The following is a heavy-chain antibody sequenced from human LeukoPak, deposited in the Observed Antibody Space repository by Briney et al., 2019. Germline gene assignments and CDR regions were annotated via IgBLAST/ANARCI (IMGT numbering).Heavy chain of an antibody. J-gene: IGHJ1*01. D-gene: IGHD3-22*01. Sequence: PGGSLRLSCAASGFTFDDYGMSWVRQAPGKGLEWVSGINWNGGSTGYADSVKGRFTISRDNAKNSLHLQMNSLRAEDTALYYCARAPDYYDSSGYYEYFQHWGQGTLVTVSS. V-gene: IGHV3-20*04. CDR3: ARAPDYYDSSGYYEYFQH. CDR2: INWNGGST. CDR1: GFTFDDYG.